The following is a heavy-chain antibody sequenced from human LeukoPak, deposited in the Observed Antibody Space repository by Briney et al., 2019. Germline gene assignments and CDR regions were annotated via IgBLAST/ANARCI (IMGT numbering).Heavy chain of an antibody. V-gene: IGHV1-8*01. J-gene: IGHJ4*02. CDR3: ARGLEHYYDSSGYAY. CDR1: GYTFTSYD. Sequence: APVKVSCKASGYTFTSYDINWVRQATGQGLEWMGWMNPNSGNTGYAQKFQGRVTMTRNTSISTAYMELSSLRSEDTAVYYCARGLEHYYDSSGYAYWGQGTLVTVSS. CDR2: MNPNSGNT. D-gene: IGHD3-22*01.